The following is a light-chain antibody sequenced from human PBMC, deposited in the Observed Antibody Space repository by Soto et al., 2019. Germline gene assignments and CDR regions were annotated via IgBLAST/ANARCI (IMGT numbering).Light chain of an antibody. CDR3: SSYTTSSTLVV. CDR2: EVS. Sequence: QSALTQPASVSGSPGQSITISCTGTSSDVGGYNYVSWYQQHPGKAPKLMIYEVSYRPSGVSDRFSGSKSGNTASLTISGLQAEDEADYYCSSYTTSSTLVVFGGGTKL. CDR1: SSDVGGYNY. V-gene: IGLV2-14*01. J-gene: IGLJ3*02.